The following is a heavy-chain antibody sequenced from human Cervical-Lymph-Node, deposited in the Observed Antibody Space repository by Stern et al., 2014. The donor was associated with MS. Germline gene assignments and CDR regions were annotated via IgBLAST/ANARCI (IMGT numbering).Heavy chain of an antibody. Sequence: VQLVESGGGLVQPGGSLRLSCAASGFTFSTYWMHWVRQAPGQGLVWVSRINSDESSTTYADSVKGRFSISRDNDKNTLYLQMNSLRAEDTAVYYRARGVMVAATYAYDIWGQGTMVTISS. J-gene: IGHJ3*02. V-gene: IGHV3-74*02. CDR2: INSDESST. CDR3: ARGVMVAATYAYDI. D-gene: IGHD2-15*01. CDR1: GFTFSTYW.